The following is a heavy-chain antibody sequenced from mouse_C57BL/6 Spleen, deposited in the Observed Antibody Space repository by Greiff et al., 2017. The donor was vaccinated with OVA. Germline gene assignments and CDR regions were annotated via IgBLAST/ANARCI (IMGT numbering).Heavy chain of an antibody. Sequence: QVLLQQSGAELARPGASVKLSCKASGYTFTSYGISWVKQRTGQGLEWIGEIYPRSGNTYYNEKFKGKATLTADKSSSTAYMELRSLTSEDSAVDCCARSPELGRFDYWGQGTTLTVSS. CDR1: GYTFTSYG. CDR2: IYPRSGNT. CDR3: ARSPELGRFDY. V-gene: IGHV1-81*01. J-gene: IGHJ2*01. D-gene: IGHD4-1*01.